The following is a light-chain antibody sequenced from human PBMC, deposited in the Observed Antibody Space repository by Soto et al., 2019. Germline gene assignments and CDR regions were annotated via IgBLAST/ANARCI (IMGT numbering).Light chain of an antibody. J-gene: IGKJ1*01. Sequence: DIQMTQSPSTLSASVGDRVTITCRASQSISSWLAWYQKKPGKAPKLLIYKASSLESGVPSRFSGSGSGTEFTLTTSSLQPDDFATYYCQQYNSYSMTFGHGTKVEIK. CDR1: QSISSW. CDR2: KAS. V-gene: IGKV1-5*03. CDR3: QQYNSYSMT.